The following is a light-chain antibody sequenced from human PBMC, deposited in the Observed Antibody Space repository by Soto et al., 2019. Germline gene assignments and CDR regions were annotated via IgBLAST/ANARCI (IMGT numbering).Light chain of an antibody. Sequence: QPVLTQSPSASASLGASVKLTCTLSSGHSSYAIAWHQQQPEKGPRYLMKLDSDGSHTKGDAIPDRFSGSSSGAERYLTISSLQSEDEADYHCQTWGTGIHVVFGGGTKLTVL. CDR1: SGHSSYA. V-gene: IGLV4-69*01. CDR2: LDSDGSH. CDR3: QTWGTGIHVV. J-gene: IGLJ2*01.